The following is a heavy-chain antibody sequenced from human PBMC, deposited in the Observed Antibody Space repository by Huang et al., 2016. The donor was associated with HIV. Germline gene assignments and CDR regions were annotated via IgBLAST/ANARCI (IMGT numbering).Heavy chain of an antibody. CDR1: GFTFSGFA. J-gene: IGHJ4*02. CDR3: TRLTMIGDGDY. CDR2: IRSKANSYAT. Sequence: EVQLVESGGGLVQPGGSLKLSCAASGFTFSGFAMHWVRQACGKGREGVGRIRSKANSYATAYAAAVKGRFTISRDESKNTAYLQMNSLKTEDTAVYYCTRLTMIGDGDYWGQGTLVTVSS. D-gene: IGHD3-22*01. V-gene: IGHV3-73*01.